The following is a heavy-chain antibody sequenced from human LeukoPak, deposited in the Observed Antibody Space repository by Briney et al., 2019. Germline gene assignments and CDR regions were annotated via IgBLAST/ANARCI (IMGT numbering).Heavy chain of an antibody. D-gene: IGHD6-13*01. J-gene: IGHJ6*02. Sequence: GRSLRLSCAASGFTFDDYAMHWVRQAPGKGLEWVSGISWNSGSIGYADSVKGRFTISRDNAKNSLYLQMNSLRAEDTALYYCAKDIGPGYSSSMTDYYGMDVWGQGTTVTVSS. CDR2: ISWNSGSI. V-gene: IGHV3-9*01. CDR3: AKDIGPGYSSSMTDYYGMDV. CDR1: GFTFDDYA.